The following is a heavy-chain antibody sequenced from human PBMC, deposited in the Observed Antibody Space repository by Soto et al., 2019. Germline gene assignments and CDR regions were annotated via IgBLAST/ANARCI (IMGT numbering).Heavy chain of an antibody. CDR1: NGSLISNY. J-gene: IGHJ4*02. CDR3: ARSFMVPVDFFDY. CDR2: IYYSGST. Sequence: PSETLSLTCTVSNGSLISNYCIFVRQSPGKGLEWIGNIYYSGSTNYNPSLKSRVTMSVDTSKNQFTLKLSSVTAADTGVYFCARSFMVPVDFFDYWGQGTPVTVSS. V-gene: IGHV4-59*01. D-gene: IGHD3-10*01.